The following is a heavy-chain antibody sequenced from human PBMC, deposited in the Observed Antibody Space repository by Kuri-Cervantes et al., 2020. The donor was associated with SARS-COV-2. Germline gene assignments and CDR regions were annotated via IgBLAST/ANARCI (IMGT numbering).Heavy chain of an antibody. D-gene: IGHD6-19*01. CDR2: INSDGSST. J-gene: IGHJ6*02. V-gene: IGHV3-74*01. CDR3: AKDRETGYFSDWSPALGMDV. Sequence: GESLKISCAASGFTFSSYWMHWVRQAPGKGLVWVSRINSDGSSTSYADSVKGRFTISRDNAKDTLYLQLNNLRPEDTAVYYCAKDRETGYFSDWSPALGMDVWGQGTTVTVSS. CDR1: GFTFSSYW.